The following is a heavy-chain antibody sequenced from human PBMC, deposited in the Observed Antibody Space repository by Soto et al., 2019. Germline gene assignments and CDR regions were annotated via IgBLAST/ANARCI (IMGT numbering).Heavy chain of an antibody. Sequence: GGYLRLSCAASGFTFSSYGMHWVRQAPGKGLEWVAVIWYDGSNKYYADSVKGRFTISRDNSKNTLYLQMNSLRAEDTAVYYCARVQVPWGSWDYFDYWGQGTLVIVSS. V-gene: IGHV3-33*01. D-gene: IGHD7-27*01. CDR2: IWYDGSNK. CDR3: ARVQVPWGSWDYFDY. CDR1: GFTFSSYG. J-gene: IGHJ4*02.